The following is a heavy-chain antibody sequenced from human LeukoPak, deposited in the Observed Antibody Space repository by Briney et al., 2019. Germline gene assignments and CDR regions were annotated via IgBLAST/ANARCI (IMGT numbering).Heavy chain of an antibody. CDR2: INHSGGT. J-gene: IGHJ4*02. CDR1: GGSFSGYY. V-gene: IGHV4-34*01. D-gene: IGHD3-22*01. CDR3: ARGRRYYDSSGYSPFDY. Sequence: PSETLSLTCAVYGGSFSGYYWSWIRQPPGKGLEWIGEINHSGGTNYNPSLKSRVTISVDTSKNQFSLKLSSVTAADTAVYYCARGRRYYDSSGYSPFDYWGQGTLVTVSS.